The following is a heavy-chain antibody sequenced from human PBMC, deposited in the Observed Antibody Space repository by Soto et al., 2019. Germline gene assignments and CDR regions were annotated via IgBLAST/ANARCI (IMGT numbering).Heavy chain of an antibody. V-gene: IGHV3-30*18. Sequence: VQLVESGGGMFQPGTSQRLSCGASGFTFRTYGMHWVRQAPGKGLEWVAVISNNGRDIYYADSVKGRFAITRDNSRNMLFLQLKSLRDEDTAMYYCAKYVDDTGWNVPLEVWGQGHLVTVSS. CDR3: AKYVDDTGWNVPLEV. CDR1: GFTFRTYG. J-gene: IGHJ4*02. CDR2: ISNNGRDI. D-gene: IGHD1-1*01.